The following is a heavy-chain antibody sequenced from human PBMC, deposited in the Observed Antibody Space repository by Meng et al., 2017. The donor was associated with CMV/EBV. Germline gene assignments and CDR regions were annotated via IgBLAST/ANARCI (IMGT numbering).Heavy chain of an antibody. CDR2: IDPSGGST. Sequence: STSYYRHWLRHAPGQGLGWMGIIDPSGGSTSYAQKFQGRVTMTRDTSTSTVYMELSSLRSEDTAVYYCARVPAYCTNGVCPATCDYWGQGTLVTVSS. D-gene: IGHD2-8*01. CDR3: ARVPAYCTNGVCPATCDY. V-gene: IGHV1-46*01. CDR1: STSYY. J-gene: IGHJ4*02.